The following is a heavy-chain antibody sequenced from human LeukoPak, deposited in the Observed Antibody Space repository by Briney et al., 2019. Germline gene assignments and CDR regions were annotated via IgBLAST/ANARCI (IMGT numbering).Heavy chain of an antibody. D-gene: IGHD2-21*02. CDR2: ISPYDGDT. CDR3: ASDYCTRGGDCYKEDLFDP. CDR1: GYTFAIYG. V-gene: IGHV1-18*01. Sequence: ASVKVSCKASGYTFAIYGISWVRQAPGQGLEWMAWISPYDGDTNYAQNFEGRVTMTTATSTSTAYMELRSLRFDDTAIYYCASDYCTRGGDCYKEDLFDPWGQGTLVTVSS. J-gene: IGHJ5*02.